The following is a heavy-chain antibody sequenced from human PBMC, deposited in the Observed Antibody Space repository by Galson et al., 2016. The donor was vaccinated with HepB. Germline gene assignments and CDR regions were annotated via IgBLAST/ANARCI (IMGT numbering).Heavy chain of an antibody. CDR3: ATDHGPSGWLN. V-gene: IGHV3-53*01. J-gene: IGHJ1*01. CDR1: GFIVSSHY. Sequence: SLRLSCAAPGFIVSSHYMSWVRQAPGKGLEWVSIIYSDGQTYYADSVKGRFTISRDNSQNTLYLQTDSLRAEDTAVYYCATDHGPSGWLNWGQGTLVTVSS. CDR2: IYSDGQT. D-gene: IGHD6-19*01.